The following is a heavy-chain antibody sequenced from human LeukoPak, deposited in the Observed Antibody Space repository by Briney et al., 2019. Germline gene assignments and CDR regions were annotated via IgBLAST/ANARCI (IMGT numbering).Heavy chain of an antibody. CDR3: ARLYGSGSDFDF. CDR1: GGSISSQY. V-gene: IGHV4-59*08. J-gene: IGHJ3*01. CDR2: IYYSGNA. D-gene: IGHD3-10*01. Sequence: PSETLSLTCSVSGGSISSQYWSWVRQPPGKGLEWIGYIYYSGNANYNPSLKSRVTISVDTSKYQFSLKMTSVTAADTAVYYCARLYGSGSDFDFWGQGTMVTVSS.